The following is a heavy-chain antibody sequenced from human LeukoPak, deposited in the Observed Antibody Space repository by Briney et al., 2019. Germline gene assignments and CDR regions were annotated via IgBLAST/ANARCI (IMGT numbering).Heavy chain of an antibody. Sequence: GGSLRLPCAASGFTFSNYAMSWVRQAPGKGLEWVSGISGSGDSTYYGDSVQGRFTISRDNSKNTLYLQMNTLRAEDTAVYYCAKEKQRNFDYWGQGTLVTVSS. CDR2: ISGSGDST. V-gene: IGHV3-23*01. CDR1: GFTFSNYA. J-gene: IGHJ4*02. CDR3: AKEKQRNFDY.